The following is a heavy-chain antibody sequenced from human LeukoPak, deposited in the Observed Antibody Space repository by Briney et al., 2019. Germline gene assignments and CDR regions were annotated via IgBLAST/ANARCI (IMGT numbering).Heavy chain of an antibody. CDR1: GYTFTGYY. D-gene: IGHD2-2*01. Sequence: ASVKVSCKASGYTFTGYYMHWVRQAPGQGLEWMGWINPNSGGTNYAQKFQGRVTMTRDTSISTAYMELSRLRSDDTAVYYCASVYTRASSTSPPDYWGQGTLVTGSS. V-gene: IGHV1-2*02. CDR3: ASVYTRASSTSPPDY. CDR2: INPNSGGT. J-gene: IGHJ4*02.